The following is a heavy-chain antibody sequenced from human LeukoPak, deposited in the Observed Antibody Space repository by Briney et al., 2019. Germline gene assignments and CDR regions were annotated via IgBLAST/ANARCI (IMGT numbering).Heavy chain of an antibody. V-gene: IGHV1-46*01. CDR1: GYTFTNYY. CDR2: INPTGGST. Sequence: ASVKVSCKASGYTFTNYYMHWVRQAPGEGLEWMGIINPTGGSTSYAQKFQGRVTMTRDTSTSTVYMELSSLRSEDTAVYYCARRAGAYSHPYDYWGQGTLVTVSS. CDR3: ARRAGAYSHPYDY. D-gene: IGHD2-15*01. J-gene: IGHJ4*02.